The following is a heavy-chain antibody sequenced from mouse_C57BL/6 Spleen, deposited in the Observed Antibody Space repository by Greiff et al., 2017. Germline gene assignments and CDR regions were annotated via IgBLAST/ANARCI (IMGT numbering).Heavy chain of an antibody. Sequence: EVNVVESGGDLVKPGGSLKLSCAASGFTFSSYGMSWVRQTPDKRLEWVATISSGGSYTYYPDSVKGRFTISRDNAKNTLYLQMSSLESDDSAVYYCARGTGLYWDFGVWGTVTTVTVSS. CDR2: ISSGGSYT. CDR3: ARGTGLYWDFGV. CDR1: GFTFSSYG. D-gene: IGHD4-1*01. J-gene: IGHJ1*03. V-gene: IGHV5-6*01.